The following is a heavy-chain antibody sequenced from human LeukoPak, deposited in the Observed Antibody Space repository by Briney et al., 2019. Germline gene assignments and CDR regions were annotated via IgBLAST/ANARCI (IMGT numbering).Heavy chain of an antibody. D-gene: IGHD6-19*01. CDR1: GYTFTTYA. CDR2: INTNTGNP. V-gene: IGHV7-4-1*02. CDR3: ARAWQWLVIDY. Sequence: ASVKVSCKASGYTFTTYAMNWVRQAPGQGLVWMGWINTNTGNPTYAQGFTGRFVFSLDTSVSTAYLQISSLQAEDTAVYYRARAWQWLVIDYWGQGTLVTVSS. J-gene: IGHJ4*02.